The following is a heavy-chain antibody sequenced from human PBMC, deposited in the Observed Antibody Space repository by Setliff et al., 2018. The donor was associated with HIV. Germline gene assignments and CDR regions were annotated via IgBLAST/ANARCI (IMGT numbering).Heavy chain of an antibody. V-gene: IGHV4-59*01. CDR2: IYHSGST. Sequence: SETLSLTCTVSGGSINNYYWNWIRQPPGKGLEWIGQIYHSGSTNYNPPFRGRVTMSADTSNNQYSLKLTSMTAADTAVYYCAGDNWGWGYFDLWGRGTLVTVSS. CDR3: AGDNWGWGYFDL. CDR1: GGSINNYY. D-gene: IGHD7-27*01. J-gene: IGHJ2*01.